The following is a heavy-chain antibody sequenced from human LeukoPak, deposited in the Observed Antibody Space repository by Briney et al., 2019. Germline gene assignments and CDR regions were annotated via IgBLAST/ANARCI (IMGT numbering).Heavy chain of an antibody. CDR3: ARGLAGHLYYYYYYYMDV. CDR1: GGSISSYY. D-gene: IGHD3-3*02. J-gene: IGHJ6*03. CDR2: IYYSGST. V-gene: IGHV4-59*01. Sequence: SETLSLTCTVSGGSISSYYWSWIRQPPGKGLEWIGYIYYSGSTNYNPSLKSRVTISVDTSKNQFSLKLSSVTAADTAVYYCARGLAGHLYYYYYYYMDVWGKGTTVTVSS.